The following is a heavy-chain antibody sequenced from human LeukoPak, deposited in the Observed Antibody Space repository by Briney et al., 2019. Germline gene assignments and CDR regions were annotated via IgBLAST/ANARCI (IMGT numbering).Heavy chain of an antibody. J-gene: IGHJ4*02. CDR1: GGSFSGYY. CDR3: ARKVRYCGSGKAFDY. V-gene: IGHV4-34*01. D-gene: IGHD3-10*01. CDR2: INHSGST. Sequence: SETLPLTCAVYGGSFSGYYWSWIRQPPGKGLEWIGEINHSGSTNYNPSLKSRVTISVDTSKNQFSLKLSSVTAADTAVYYCARKVRYCGSGKAFDYWGQGTLVTVSS.